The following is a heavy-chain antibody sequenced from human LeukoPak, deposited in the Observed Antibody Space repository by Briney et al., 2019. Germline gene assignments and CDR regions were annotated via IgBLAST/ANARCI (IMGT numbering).Heavy chain of an antibody. CDR3: ARGTPGGPHTNSIVVVPAARGHFDY. D-gene: IGHD2-2*01. Sequence: SETLSLTCTVSGASISRSSYYWGWIRQPPGKGLEWIGSIYYSGSTYYNPSLKSRVTISVDTSKNQFSLRLSSVTAADTAVYYCARGTPGGPHTNSIVVVPAARGHFDYWGQGTLVTVSS. CDR2: IYYSGST. J-gene: IGHJ4*02. CDR1: GASISRSSYY. V-gene: IGHV4-39*01.